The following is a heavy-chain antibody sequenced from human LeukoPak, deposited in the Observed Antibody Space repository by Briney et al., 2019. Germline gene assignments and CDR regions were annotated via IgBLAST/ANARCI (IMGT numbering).Heavy chain of an antibody. CDR1: GYSFTNYW. D-gene: IGHD1-26*01. Sequence: GESLMLSCKGSGYSFTNYWITWVRQMPGKGLEWMGRIDPTDSYATYSPSFQGHVTISADKSITTAYLQWSSLKASDTAVYFCARWRGGSSFDYWGQGTLLTVSS. CDR3: ARWRGGSSFDY. CDR2: IDPTDSYA. J-gene: IGHJ4*02. V-gene: IGHV5-10-1*01.